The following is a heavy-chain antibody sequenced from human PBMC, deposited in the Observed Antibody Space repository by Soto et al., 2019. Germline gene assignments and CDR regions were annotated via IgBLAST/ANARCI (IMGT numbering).Heavy chain of an antibody. V-gene: IGHV4-31*03. CDR2: IYYSGST. D-gene: IGHD3-3*01. Sequence: QVQLQESGPGLVKPSQTLSLTCTVSGGSISSGGYYWSWIRQHPGKGLEWIGYIYYSGSTYYNPSLKSRVTISVDTSKNQCSLKRSSVTAADTAVYYCARATHLYDFPVVFDYWGQGTLVTVSS. CDR1: GGSISSGGYY. J-gene: IGHJ4*02. CDR3: ARATHLYDFPVVFDY.